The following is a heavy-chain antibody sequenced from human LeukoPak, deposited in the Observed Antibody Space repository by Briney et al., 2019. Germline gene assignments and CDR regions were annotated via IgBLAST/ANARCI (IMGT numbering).Heavy chain of an antibody. CDR3: ASRCGSTSCYTGFQR. V-gene: IGHV1-69*13. CDR1: GGTFSSYA. Sequence: ASVKVSCKASGGTFSSYAISWVRQAPGQGLEWMGGIIPIFGTANYAQKFQGRVTITADESTSTAYMELSSLRSEDTAVYYCASRCGSTSCYTGFQRWGQGTLVTVSS. D-gene: IGHD2-2*02. J-gene: IGHJ1*01. CDR2: IIPIFGTA.